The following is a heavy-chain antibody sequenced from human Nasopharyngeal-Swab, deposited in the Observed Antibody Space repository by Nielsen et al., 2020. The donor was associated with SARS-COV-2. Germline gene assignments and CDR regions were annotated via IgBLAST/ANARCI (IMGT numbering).Heavy chain of an antibody. Sequence: GSLKISCAASGFTFDDYAMHWVRQAPGKGLEWVSLISGDGGSTYYADSVKGRFTISRDNNKNSLYLQMNSLRTEDTALYYCASQWTAAGTLDYWGQGTLVTVSS. J-gene: IGHJ4*02. V-gene: IGHV3-43*02. CDR3: ASQWTAAGTLDY. CDR1: GFTFDDYA. CDR2: ISGDGGST. D-gene: IGHD6-13*01.